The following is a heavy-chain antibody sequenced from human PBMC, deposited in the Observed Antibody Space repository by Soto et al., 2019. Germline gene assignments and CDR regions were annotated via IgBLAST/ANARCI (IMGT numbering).Heavy chain of an antibody. CDR1: GFTVSSNY. CDR2: IYSGGST. D-gene: IGHD6-13*01. Sequence: PGGSLRLSCAASGFTVSSNYMSWVRQAPGKGLEWVSVIYSGGSTYYADSVKGRFTISRDNSKNTLYLQMNSLRAEDTAVYYCARENGVAAAGPNWFDPWGQGTLVTVSS. CDR3: ARENGVAAAGPNWFDP. J-gene: IGHJ5*02. V-gene: IGHV3-53*01.